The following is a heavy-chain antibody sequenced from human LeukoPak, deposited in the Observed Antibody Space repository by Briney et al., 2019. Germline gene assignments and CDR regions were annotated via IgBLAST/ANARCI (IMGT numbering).Heavy chain of an antibody. D-gene: IGHD6-19*01. V-gene: IGHV1-18*01. CDR3: ARDPSSGWYIRVGTFDI. CDR1: GYTFTSHG. J-gene: IGHJ3*02. Sequence: GASVKVSCKASGYTFTSHGISWVRQAPAQGLGGMGWISAYNGNTNYAQKLQGRVTMTTDTSTSTAYMELRSLRSDDTAVYYCARDPSSGWYIRVGTFDIWGQGTMVTVSS. CDR2: ISAYNGNT.